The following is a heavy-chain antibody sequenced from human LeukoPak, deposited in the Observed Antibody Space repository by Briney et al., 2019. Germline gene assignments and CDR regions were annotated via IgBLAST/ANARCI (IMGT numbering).Heavy chain of an antibody. CDR2: ISSSGSTT. Sequence: PGGSLRLSCAASGFSTSNYEMNWVRQAPGKGLEWVSYISSSGSTTYYADSVKGRFTISRDNAKNPLYLQMNSLRAEDTAVYYCARGNYYENSGYWVLSAFDIWGQGTMVTVSS. J-gene: IGHJ3*02. CDR3: ARGNYYENSGYWVLSAFDI. V-gene: IGHV3-48*03. CDR1: GFSTSNYE. D-gene: IGHD3-22*01.